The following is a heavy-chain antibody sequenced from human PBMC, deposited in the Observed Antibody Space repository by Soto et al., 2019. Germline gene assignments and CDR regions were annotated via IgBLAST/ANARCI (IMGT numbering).Heavy chain of an antibody. CDR2: INPNSGGT. CDR3: ARAGGAAAGLDFDY. Sequence: QVQLVQSGAEVKKPGASVKVSCKASGYTFTGYYMHWVRKAPGQGLEWMGWINPNSGGTNYAQKFQVWVTMTRDTSISTAYMELSRLRSDDTAVYYCARAGGAAAGLDFDYWGQGTLVTVSS. V-gene: IGHV1-2*04. D-gene: IGHD6-13*01. CDR1: GYTFTGYY. J-gene: IGHJ4*02.